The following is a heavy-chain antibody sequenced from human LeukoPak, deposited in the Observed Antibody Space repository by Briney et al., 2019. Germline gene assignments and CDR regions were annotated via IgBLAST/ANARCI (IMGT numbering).Heavy chain of an antibody. V-gene: IGHV4-39*07. Sequence: SETLSLTCTVSGGSISSSSYYWGWIRQPPGKGLEWIGSIYYSGSTYYNPSLKSRVTISVDTSKNQFSLKLSSVTAADTAVYYCARVPRSYYYYYYMDVWGKGTTVTVSS. J-gene: IGHJ6*03. CDR2: IYYSGST. CDR3: ARVPRSYYYYYYMDV. CDR1: GGSISSSSYY.